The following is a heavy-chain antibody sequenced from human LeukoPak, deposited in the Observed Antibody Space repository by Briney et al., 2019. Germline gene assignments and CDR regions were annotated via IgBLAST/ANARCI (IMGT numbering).Heavy chain of an antibody. CDR2: ISGSGGST. CDR1: GFTFSTYA. Sequence: GGSLRLSCAASGFTFSTYAMSWVRQAPGKGLQWVSTISGSGGSTYYAESVKGRFTISRDNSKNTVYLQMNSLRAEDTAVYYCAKDRGVTPFDYWGQGTLVTVSS. CDR3: AKDRGVTPFDY. J-gene: IGHJ4*02. V-gene: IGHV3-23*01. D-gene: IGHD3-10*01.